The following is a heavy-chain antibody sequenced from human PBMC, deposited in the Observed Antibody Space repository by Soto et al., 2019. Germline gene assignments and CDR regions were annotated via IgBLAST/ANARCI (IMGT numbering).Heavy chain of an antibody. CDR1: GGSVSSSSYS. D-gene: IGHD2-2*03. J-gene: IGHJ6*02. V-gene: IGHV4-39*01. Sequence: PSETLSLTCTVSGGSVSSSSYSWGWIRQSPGKGLEWIGTIYSSENTYYNPSLLSRVTISVDTSKNEFSPRLSSVTAADTAVYYCARLNGYCISTNCHSYYGMDVWGQGTTVTVSS. CDR3: ARLNGYCISTNCHSYYGMDV. CDR2: IYSSENT.